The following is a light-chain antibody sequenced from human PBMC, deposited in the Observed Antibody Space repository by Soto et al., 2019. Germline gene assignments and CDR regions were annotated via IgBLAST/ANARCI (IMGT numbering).Light chain of an antibody. CDR1: NSDIGGYNY. V-gene: IGLV2-14*01. J-gene: IGLJ3*02. CDR3: SSYTSSITWV. Sequence: QSALTQPASVSGSPGQSITISCTGTNSDIGGYNYVSWHQQHPGKAPKLMIYEVSNRPSGVSNRFSGSKSGNTASLTISGLQAEDEADYYCSSYTSSITWVFGGGTQLTVL. CDR2: EVS.